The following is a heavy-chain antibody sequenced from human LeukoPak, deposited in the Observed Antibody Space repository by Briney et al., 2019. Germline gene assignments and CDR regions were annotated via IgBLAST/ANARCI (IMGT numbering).Heavy chain of an antibody. CDR3: ARENTYYYDSSGYYSAFDI. CDR2: IKQDGSEK. D-gene: IGHD3-22*01. Sequence: GGSLRLSCAASGFTFSSYAMSWVRQAPGKGLEWVANIKQDGSEKYYVDSVKGRFTISRDNAKNSLYLQMNSLRAEDTAVYYCARENTYYYDSSGYYSAFDIWGQGTMVTVSS. V-gene: IGHV3-7*01. J-gene: IGHJ3*02. CDR1: GFTFSSYA.